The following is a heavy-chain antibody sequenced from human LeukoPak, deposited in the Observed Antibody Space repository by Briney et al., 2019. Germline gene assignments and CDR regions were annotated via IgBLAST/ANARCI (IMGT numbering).Heavy chain of an antibody. CDR2: INHSGST. CDR3: AVQRWGQLWPQY. CDR1: GGSFSGYY. V-gene: IGHV4-34*01. D-gene: IGHD5-18*01. Sequence: SETLSLTCAVYGGSFSGYYWSWIRRPPGKGLEWIGEINHSGSTNYNPSLKSRVTISVDTSKNQFSLKLSSVTAADTVVYYCAVQRWGQLWPQYWGQGTLVTVSS. J-gene: IGHJ4*02.